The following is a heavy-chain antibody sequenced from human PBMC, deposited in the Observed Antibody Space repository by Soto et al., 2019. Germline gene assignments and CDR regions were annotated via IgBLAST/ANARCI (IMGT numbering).Heavy chain of an antibody. CDR3: AKYYYDSSGSYSLFDY. J-gene: IGHJ4*02. D-gene: IGHD3-22*01. Sequence: GGSLRLSCAASGLTFSSYAMSWVRQAPGKGLEWVSTISGSGGSTYYADSVKGRFTISRDNSKNTLYLQMNSLRAEDTAVYYCAKYYYDSSGSYSLFDYWGQGTLVTVSS. CDR2: ISGSGGST. V-gene: IGHV3-23*01. CDR1: GLTFSSYA.